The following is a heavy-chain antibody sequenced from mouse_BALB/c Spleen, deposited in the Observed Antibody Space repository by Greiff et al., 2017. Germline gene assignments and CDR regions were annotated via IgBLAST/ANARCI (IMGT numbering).Heavy chain of an antibody. CDR3: ARVGITTVVTTPYYFDY. J-gene: IGHJ2*01. CDR1: GFTFSSYG. D-gene: IGHD1-1*01. CDR2: INSNGGST. V-gene: IGHV5-6-3*01. Sequence: EVNVVESGGGLVQPGGSLKLSCAASGFTFSSYGMSWVRQTPDKRLELVATINSNGGSTYYPDSVKGRFTISRDNAKNTLYLQMSSLKSEDTAMYYCARVGITTVVTTPYYFDYWGQGTTLPVSS.